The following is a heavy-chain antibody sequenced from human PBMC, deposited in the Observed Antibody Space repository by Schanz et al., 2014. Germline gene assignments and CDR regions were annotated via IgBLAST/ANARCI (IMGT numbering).Heavy chain of an antibody. Sequence: VQLVESGGGLVKPGGSLRLSCAASGFPFSSYAMNWVRQAPGKGLEWVAFIHYDGTYKYYADSVKGRFTISRDNSENTLYLQMISLRAEDTAVYYCAKLDGYAYGSMGQEYFDYWGQGTLVAVSS. CDR1: GFPFSSYA. J-gene: IGHJ4*02. CDR2: IHYDGTYK. CDR3: AKLDGYAYGSMGQEYFDY. V-gene: IGHV3-30*02. D-gene: IGHD5-18*01.